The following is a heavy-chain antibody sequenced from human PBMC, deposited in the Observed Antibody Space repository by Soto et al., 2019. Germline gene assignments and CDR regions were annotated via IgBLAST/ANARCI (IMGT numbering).Heavy chain of an antibody. D-gene: IGHD3-9*01. V-gene: IGHV4-39*01. CDR1: GGSISSSSYY. Sequence: SETLSLTCTVSGGSISSSSYYWGWIRQPPGKGLEWIGSIYYSGSTYYNPSLRSRVTISVDTSKNQFSLKLSSVTAADTAVYYCARPSGTGPRQLRYFDSEVEYWGQGTLVTVSS. J-gene: IGHJ4*02. CDR3: ARPSGTGPRQLRYFDSEVEY. CDR2: IYYSGST.